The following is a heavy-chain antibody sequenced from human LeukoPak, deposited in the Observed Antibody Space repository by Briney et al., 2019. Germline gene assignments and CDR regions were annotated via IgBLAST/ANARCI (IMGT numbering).Heavy chain of an antibody. Sequence: PSETLSLTCTVSGASINIYTYYWGWIRQPPGKGLEWIGSVSYSGSPYYNPSLTSRATISVDTSRNQVSLKLTSVTAADTAVYYCARDSNGDYDYWGQGTLVTVSS. CDR1: GASINIYTYY. V-gene: IGHV4-39*07. D-gene: IGHD4-17*01. CDR3: ARDSNGDYDY. J-gene: IGHJ4*02. CDR2: VSYSGSP.